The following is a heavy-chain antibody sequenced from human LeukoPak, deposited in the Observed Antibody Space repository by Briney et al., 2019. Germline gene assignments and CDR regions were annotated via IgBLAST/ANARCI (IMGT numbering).Heavy chain of an antibody. Sequence: GGSLRLSCVVSGFTFSESWMSWVRQAPGKGLGWVASLNLDGSDKYYVDSVKGRFTISGDNAKNSLYLQMDSLRVEDTAVYYCAKGKRYPDYWGQGTLVTVSS. CDR1: GFTFSESW. V-gene: IGHV3-7*03. CDR2: LNLDGSDK. CDR3: AKGKRYPDY. D-gene: IGHD1-1*01. J-gene: IGHJ4*02.